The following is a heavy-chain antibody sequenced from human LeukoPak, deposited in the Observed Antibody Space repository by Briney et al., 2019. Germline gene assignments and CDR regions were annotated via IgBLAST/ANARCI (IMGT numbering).Heavy chain of an antibody. J-gene: IGHJ4*02. CDR2: IIPILGIA. CDR1: GYTFTGYY. V-gene: IGHV1-69*04. CDR3: ARDLFAGIAAAGSSDY. D-gene: IGHD6-13*01. Sequence: SVKVSCKASGYTFTGYYMHWVRQAPGQGLEWMGRIIPILGIANYAQKFQGRVTITADKSTSTAYMELSSLRSEDTAVYYCARDLFAGIAAAGSSDYWGQGTLVTVSS.